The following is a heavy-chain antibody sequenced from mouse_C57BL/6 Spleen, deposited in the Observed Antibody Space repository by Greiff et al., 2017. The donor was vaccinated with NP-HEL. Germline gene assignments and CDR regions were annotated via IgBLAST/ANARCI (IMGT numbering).Heavy chain of an antibody. CDR1: GYSFTDYN. D-gene: IGHD2-1*01. CDR3: ATSYGSYGKAWLAY. CDR2: INPNYGTT. V-gene: IGHV1-39*01. Sequence: VQLQQSGPELVKPGASVKISCKASGYSFTDYNMNWVKQSHGKSLEWIGVINPNYGTTSYNQKFKGKATLTVDQSSSTAYMQLNSLTSEDSAVYYCATSYGSYGKAWLAYWGQGTLVTVSA. J-gene: IGHJ3*01.